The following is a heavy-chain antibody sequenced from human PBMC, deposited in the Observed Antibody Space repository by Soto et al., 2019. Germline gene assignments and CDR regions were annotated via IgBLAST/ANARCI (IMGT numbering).Heavy chain of an antibody. V-gene: IGHV4-39*01. CDR3: ATPPTASLDAFGI. CDR1: GGSISSSRYY. J-gene: IGHJ3*02. CDR2: IFYSGST. Sequence: SETLSLTCTVSGGSISSSRYYWGWIRQPPGKGLEWIGSIFYSGSTYHNPSLKSRVTISVDTSKNQFSLKLSSVTAADTAVYYCATPPTASLDAFGIWGQGTMVTVSS.